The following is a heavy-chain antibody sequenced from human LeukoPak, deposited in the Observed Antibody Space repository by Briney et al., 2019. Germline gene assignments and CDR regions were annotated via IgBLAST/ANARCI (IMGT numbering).Heavy chain of an antibody. Sequence: GGSLRLSCAASGFTFSSYSMIWVRQAPGKGLEWVSSISSSSSYIYYADSVKGRFTISRDNTKNSLYLQMNSLRAEDTAVYYCARDMGYYDSSGYLDYWGQGTLVTVSS. CDR3: ARDMGYYDSSGYLDY. D-gene: IGHD3-22*01. J-gene: IGHJ4*02. CDR2: ISSSSSYI. CDR1: GFTFSSYS. V-gene: IGHV3-21*01.